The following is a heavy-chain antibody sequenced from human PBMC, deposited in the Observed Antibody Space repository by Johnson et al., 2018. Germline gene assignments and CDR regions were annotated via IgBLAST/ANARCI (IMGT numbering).Heavy chain of an antibody. D-gene: IGHD5-18*01. Sequence: VQLVQSGGGLVQPGRSLRLSCAASGFTFDDYAMHWVRQAPGKGLEWVSGIRWNSGSIVYADSVKGRFTISRDNAKSSLYLQMNRLRAEDTALYYCAKAPTPNTAPHYMDVWAKGTTVTVSS. J-gene: IGHJ6*03. V-gene: IGHV3-9*01. CDR3: AKAPTPNTAPHYMDV. CDR2: IRWNSGSI. CDR1: GFTFDDYA.